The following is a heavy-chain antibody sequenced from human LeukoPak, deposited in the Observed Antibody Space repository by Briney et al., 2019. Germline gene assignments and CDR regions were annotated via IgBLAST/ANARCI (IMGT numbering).Heavy chain of an antibody. D-gene: IGHD2-15*01. CDR3: ARDQFQYCSGSSCAYL. V-gene: IGHV3-20*04. CDR1: GFTFDDYG. Sequence: PGGSLRLSCAASGFTFDDYGMSWVRQAPGKGLEWVSGINWNGGSTGYADSVKGRFTISRDNAKNSLYLQMNSLIADDTALYYCARDQFQYCSGSSCAYLWGQGTLVNVSS. J-gene: IGHJ5*02. CDR2: INWNGGST.